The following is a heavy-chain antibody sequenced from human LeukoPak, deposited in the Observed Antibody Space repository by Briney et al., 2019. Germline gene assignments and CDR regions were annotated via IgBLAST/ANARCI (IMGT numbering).Heavy chain of an antibody. CDR1: GCTFSSYA. D-gene: IGHD1-14*01. V-gene: IGHV1-69*06. CDR3: ARDGKAPGDY. J-gene: IGHJ4*02. Sequence: SVKVSCKSAGCTFSSYAISWMRLAHGQGLEWMGGIIPIFGTANYAQKFQGRVTITADKSTSTAYMELSSLRSEDTAVYDCARDGKAPGDYWGQGTLVTVSS. CDR2: IIPIFGTA.